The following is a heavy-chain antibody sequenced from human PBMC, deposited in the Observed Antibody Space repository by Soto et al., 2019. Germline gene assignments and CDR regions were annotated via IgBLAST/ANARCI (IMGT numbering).Heavy chain of an antibody. V-gene: IGHV4-59*11. J-gene: IGHJ3*02. Sequence: SETMSITCTVSSGSISSHYWSWIRQPPGKGLEWIGYIYYSGSTNYNPSLKSRVTISVDTSKNQFSLKLSSVTAADTAVYYCARAGYCTNGVCYSVYAFDTCGQGTMVT. CDR3: ARAGYCTNGVCYSVYAFDT. CDR1: SGSISSHY. CDR2: IYYSGST. D-gene: IGHD2-8*01.